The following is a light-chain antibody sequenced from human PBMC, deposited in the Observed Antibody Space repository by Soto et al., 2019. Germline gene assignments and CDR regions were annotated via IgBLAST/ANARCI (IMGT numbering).Light chain of an antibody. CDR3: QQYNNWPRT. Sequence: ESVLTVSPETLSLSTGERATXSCRASQSVSSNLAWYQQKPGQAPRLLIYGASNRAAGIPDRFSGSGSGTEFTLTISSLQSEDFAVYYCQQYNNWPRTFGQGTNLDIK. CDR1: QSVSSN. CDR2: GAS. V-gene: IGKV3-15*01. J-gene: IGKJ1*01.